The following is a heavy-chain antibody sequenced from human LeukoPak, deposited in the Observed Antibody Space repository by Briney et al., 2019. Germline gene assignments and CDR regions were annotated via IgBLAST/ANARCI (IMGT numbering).Heavy chain of an antibody. V-gene: IGHV4-39*01. CDR1: GGSISSSSYY. D-gene: IGHD3-16*02. Sequence: SETLSLTCTLSGGSISSSSYYWGWIRQPPGKGLEWIGSIYYSGSTYYNPSLKSRVTISVDTSKNQFSLKLSSVTAADTAVYYCARHWMITFGGVIVKDWFDPWGQGTQVTVSS. CDR2: IYYSGST. CDR3: ARHWMITFGGVIVKDWFDP. J-gene: IGHJ5*02.